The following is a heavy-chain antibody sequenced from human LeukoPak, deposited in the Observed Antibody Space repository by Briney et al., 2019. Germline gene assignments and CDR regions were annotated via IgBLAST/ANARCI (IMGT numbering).Heavy chain of an antibody. CDR3: ARGQTETTGGYFDY. D-gene: IGHD1-7*01. V-gene: IGHV1-69*05. CDR1: GGTFSSYA. J-gene: IGHJ4*03. Sequence: GASVKVSCKASGGTFSSYAISWVRQAPGQGLEWMGGIIPIFGTANYAQKFQGRVTITTDESTSTAYMELSSLRSGDTAVYYCARGQTETTGGYFDYWGQGPWSPSPQ. CDR2: IIPIFGTA.